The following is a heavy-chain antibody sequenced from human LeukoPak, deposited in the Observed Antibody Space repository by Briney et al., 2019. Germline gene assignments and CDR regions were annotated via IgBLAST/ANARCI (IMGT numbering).Heavy chain of an antibody. CDR3: ARVGGSYGPFDY. Sequence: GGSLRLSCAASGFTFSSHWMHWVRQAPGKGLVWVSRINSDGSSTSYADSVKGRFTISRDNAKNTLYLQMNSLRAEDTAVYYCARVGGSYGPFDYWGQGTLVTVSS. V-gene: IGHV3-74*01. D-gene: IGHD3-16*01. CDR2: INSDGSST. J-gene: IGHJ4*02. CDR1: GFTFSSHW.